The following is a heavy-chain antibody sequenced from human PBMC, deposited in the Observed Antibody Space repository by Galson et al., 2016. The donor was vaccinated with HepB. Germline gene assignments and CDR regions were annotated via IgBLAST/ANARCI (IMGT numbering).Heavy chain of an antibody. J-gene: IGHJ4*02. CDR3: ARGAELLALWYFDY. CDR2: ISSRSTYI. V-gene: IGHV3-21*01. D-gene: IGHD6-19*01. Sequence: LEWVSSISSRSTYIYYADSVKGRFTISRDNAKNSLYLQKNSLRADDTAVYYCARGAELLALWYFDYWGQGTQVTVSS.